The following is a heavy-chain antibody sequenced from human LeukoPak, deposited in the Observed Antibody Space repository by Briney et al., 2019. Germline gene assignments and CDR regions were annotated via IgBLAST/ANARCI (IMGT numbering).Heavy chain of an antibody. Sequence: GGSLRLSCAASGFTFSSYAMHWVRQAPGKGLEWVAVISYDGSNKYYADSVKGRFTISRDNSKNTLYLQMNSLRAEDTAVYYCARPPGQIRYFDLFGYWGQGTLVTVSS. J-gene: IGHJ4*02. CDR2: ISYDGSNK. CDR1: GFTFSSYA. D-gene: IGHD3-9*01. V-gene: IGHV3-30-3*01. CDR3: ARPPGQIRYFDLFGY.